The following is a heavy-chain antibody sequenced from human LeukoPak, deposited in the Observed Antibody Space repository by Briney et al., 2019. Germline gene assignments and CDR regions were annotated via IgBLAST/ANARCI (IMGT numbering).Heavy chain of an antibody. V-gene: IGHV1-3*01. CDR3: ARVRGGSGSSWFDY. CDR2: INAGNGNT. D-gene: IGHD3-10*01. CDR1: GYTFTSYA. J-gene: IGHJ4*02. Sequence: ASVKVSCKASGYTFTSYAMHWVRQAPGQRLEWMRWINAGNGNTKYSQKFQGRVTITRDTSASTAYMELSSLRSEDTAVYYCARVRGGSGSSWFDYWGQGTLVTVSS.